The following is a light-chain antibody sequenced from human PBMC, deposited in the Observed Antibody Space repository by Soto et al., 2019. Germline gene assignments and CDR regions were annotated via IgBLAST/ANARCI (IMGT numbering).Light chain of an antibody. CDR1: QGIGTY. V-gene: IGKV1-9*01. CDR2: AAS. CDR3: QQLDSYPRA. J-gene: IGKJ1*01. Sequence: IQLTQSPSSLAASVGDRVTVTCRASQGIGTYLVWYQHKCGKAPTVVIYAASTLQPGVPARFSGSGSGTDFSLTISSLHPEDVATYYCQQLDSYPRAFGQGTKVDI.